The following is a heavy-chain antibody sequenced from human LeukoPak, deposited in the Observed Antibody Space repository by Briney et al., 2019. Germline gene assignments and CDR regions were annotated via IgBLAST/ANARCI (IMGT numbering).Heavy chain of an antibody. CDR2: IYYSGNT. Sequence: PSETLSLTCTVSGGSISSYYWSWLRQPPGKGLEWIGYIYYSGNTNYNPSLKSRVTISVDTSKNQFSLKLRSVTAADTAVYYCARGYGDYAAFDIWGQGTMVTVSS. CDR3: ARGYGDYAAFDI. CDR1: GGSISSYY. V-gene: IGHV4-59*01. J-gene: IGHJ3*02. D-gene: IGHD4-17*01.